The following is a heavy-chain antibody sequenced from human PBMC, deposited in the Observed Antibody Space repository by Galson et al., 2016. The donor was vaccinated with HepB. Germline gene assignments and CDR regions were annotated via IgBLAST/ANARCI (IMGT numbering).Heavy chain of an antibody. V-gene: IGHV1-8*01. CDR1: GYTFTSFD. J-gene: IGHJ4*02. D-gene: IGHD1-26*01. CDR3: TRGSWEPRGG. Sequence: SVKVSCKASGYTFTSFDISWVRQAAGQGLEWMGWISPNTGDTGYAQKFRGRVTMTTNTSISTAYMELRSLKSEDTAVYFCTRGSWEPRGGWGQGTLVTVSS. CDR2: ISPNTGDT.